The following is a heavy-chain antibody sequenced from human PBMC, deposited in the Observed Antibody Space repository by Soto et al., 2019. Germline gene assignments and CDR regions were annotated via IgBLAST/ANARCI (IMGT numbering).Heavy chain of an antibody. Sequence: SQTLSLTCAISGDSVSSNSAAWNWIRQSPSRGLEWLGRTYYRSKWYNDYAVSVKSRITINPDTSKNQFSLQLNSVTPEDTAVYYCARDISDIVATITPYFDYWGQGTLVTVSS. CDR1: GDSVSSNSAA. CDR3: ARDISDIVATITPYFDY. CDR2: TYYRSKWYN. J-gene: IGHJ4*02. D-gene: IGHD5-12*01. V-gene: IGHV6-1*01.